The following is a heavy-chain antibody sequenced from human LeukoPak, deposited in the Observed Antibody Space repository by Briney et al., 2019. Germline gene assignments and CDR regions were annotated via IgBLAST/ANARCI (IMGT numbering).Heavy chain of an antibody. CDR2: IRQDGTEK. Sequence: GGSLRLSCVASGFTFRNYWMTWVRQAPGKGLEWVGNIRQDGTEKYYVDSVKGRFTISRDNAKNSLYLQMNSLRAEDTAVYYCARVRGYSDAFDIWGQGTMVTVSS. CDR3: ARVRGYSDAFDI. J-gene: IGHJ3*02. CDR1: GFTFRNYW. V-gene: IGHV3-7*01. D-gene: IGHD5-18*01.